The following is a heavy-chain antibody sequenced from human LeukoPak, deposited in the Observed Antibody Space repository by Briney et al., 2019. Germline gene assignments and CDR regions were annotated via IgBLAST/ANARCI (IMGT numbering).Heavy chain of an antibody. CDR3: AKSITIFGQEY. Sequence: GGSLRLSCAASGFSVSSNYMSWVRQAPGKGLEWVSVIYSGGSTYYADSVKGRFTISRDNSKNTLYLQMNSLRAEDTAVYYCAKSITIFGQEYWGQGTLVTVSS. CDR2: IYSGGST. D-gene: IGHD3-3*01. J-gene: IGHJ4*02. CDR1: GFSVSSNY. V-gene: IGHV3-53*05.